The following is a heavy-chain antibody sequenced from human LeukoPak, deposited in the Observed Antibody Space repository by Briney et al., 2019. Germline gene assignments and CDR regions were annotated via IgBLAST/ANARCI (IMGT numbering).Heavy chain of an antibody. V-gene: IGHV3-74*01. CDR2: INGDGRST. Sequence: GGSLRLSCAASGFTLSDYWMHWVRQVPGEGPVWVSRINGDGRSTTYADSVKGRFTITRDNAKNTIFLQMTSLRDEDTAVYYCTRGGLTGQMAAFDYWGQGALVTVSS. CDR3: TRGGLTGQMAAFDY. J-gene: IGHJ4*02. D-gene: IGHD3-9*01. CDR1: GFTLSDYW.